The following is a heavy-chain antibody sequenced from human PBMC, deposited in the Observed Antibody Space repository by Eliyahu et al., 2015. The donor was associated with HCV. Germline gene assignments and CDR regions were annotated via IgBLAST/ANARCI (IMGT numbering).Heavy chain of an antibody. CDR3: ARGRDYYDSSGYPRCFDY. J-gene: IGHJ4*02. CDR1: GETFSNYY. CDR2: IYRSGST. D-gene: IGHD3-22*01. V-gene: IGHV4-34*01. Sequence: QVQLHQXGAGLLKPSETLSLTCIXXGETFSNYYWSWIRQAPGKGLEWIGEIYRSGSTNYNPSLMSPVTISIDTSXSQFSLRLSSVTAADTAVYYCARGRDYYDSSGYPRCFDYWGQGTLVTVSS.